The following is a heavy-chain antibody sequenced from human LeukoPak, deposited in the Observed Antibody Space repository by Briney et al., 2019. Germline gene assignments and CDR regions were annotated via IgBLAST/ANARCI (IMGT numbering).Heavy chain of an antibody. CDR2: INPNSGGT. CDR1: GYTFTGHY. V-gene: IGHV1-2*02. J-gene: IGHJ4*02. CDR3: AREGESTDIVLMMD. Sequence: ASVKVSCKASGYTFTGHYMHWVRQAPGQGLEWMGWINPNSGGTNYSQKFQGRVTMTRDTSISTAYMELSSLRSEDTAVYYCAREGESTDIVLMMDWGQGTLVTVSS. D-gene: IGHD2-8*01.